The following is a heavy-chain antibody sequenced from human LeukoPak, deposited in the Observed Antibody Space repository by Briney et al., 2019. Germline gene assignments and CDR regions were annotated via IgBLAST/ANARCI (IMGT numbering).Heavy chain of an antibody. Sequence: SVKVSCKASGGTFSSYAISWVRQAPGQGLEWMGGIIPIFGTANYAQKFQGRVTITADKSTSTVYMELSSLRPEDTAVYYCARDRQRVVAAATNWFDPWGQGTLVTVSS. J-gene: IGHJ5*02. CDR2: IIPIFGTA. CDR3: ARDRQRVVAAATNWFDP. CDR1: GGTFSSYA. D-gene: IGHD2-15*01. V-gene: IGHV1-69*06.